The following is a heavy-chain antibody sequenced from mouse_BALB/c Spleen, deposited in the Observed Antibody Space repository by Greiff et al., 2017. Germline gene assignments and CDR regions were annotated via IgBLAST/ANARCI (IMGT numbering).Heavy chain of an antibody. D-gene: IGHD2-4*01. Sequence: VQVVESGPGLVAPSQSLSITCTVSGFSLTGYGVNWVRQPPGKGLEWLGMIWGDGSTDYNSALKSRLSISKDNSKSQVFLKMNSLQTDDTARYYCARGAITNDLDYWGQGTTLTVSS. CDR3: ARGAITNDLDY. V-gene: IGHV2-6-7*01. CDR1: GFSLTGYG. CDR2: IWGDGST. J-gene: IGHJ2*01.